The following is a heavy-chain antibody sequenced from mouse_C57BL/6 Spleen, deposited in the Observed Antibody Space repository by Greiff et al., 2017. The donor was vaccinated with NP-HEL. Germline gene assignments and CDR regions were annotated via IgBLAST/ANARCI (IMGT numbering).Heavy chain of an antibody. CDR3: ARGTAQAEGFAY. CDR2: IYPRSGNT. CDR1: GYTFTSYG. Sequence: QVQLQQSGAELARPGASVKLSCKASGYTFTSYGISWVKQRTGQGLECIGEIYPRSGNTYYNEKFKGKATLTADKSSSTAYMELRSLTSEDSAVYFCARGTAQAEGFAYWGQGTLVTVSA. J-gene: IGHJ3*01. D-gene: IGHD3-2*02. V-gene: IGHV1-81*01.